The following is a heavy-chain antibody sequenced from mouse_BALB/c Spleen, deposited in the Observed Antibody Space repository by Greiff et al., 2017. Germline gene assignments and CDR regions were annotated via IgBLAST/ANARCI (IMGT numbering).Heavy chain of an antibody. J-gene: IGHJ2*01. CDR1: GYTFTSYW. Sequence: LQQPGSELVRPGASVKLSCKASGYTFTSYWMHWVKQRPGQGLEWIGNIYPGSGSTNYDEKFKSKATLTVDTSSSTAYMQLSSPTSEDSAVYYCARCPLRGLRGYGSLDYWGQGTTLTVSS. CDR2: IYPGSGST. D-gene: IGHD1-1*01. CDR3: ARCPLRGLRGYGSLDY. V-gene: IGHV1S22*01.